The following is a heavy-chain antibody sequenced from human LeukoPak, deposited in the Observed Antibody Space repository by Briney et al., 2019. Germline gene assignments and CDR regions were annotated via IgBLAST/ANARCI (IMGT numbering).Heavy chain of an antibody. Sequence: GGSLRLSCAASGFTFSNYWMSWVRQAPGKGLEWVANIKQDGSEEVYVDSLKGRFTISRDNAKNSLFLQMNTLRAEDTAVYYCAKVSHYDSSGYYGYVDYWGQGTLVTVSS. D-gene: IGHD3-22*01. CDR2: IKQDGSEE. V-gene: IGHV3-7*05. CDR3: AKVSHYDSSGYYGYVDY. CDR1: GFTFSNYW. J-gene: IGHJ4*02.